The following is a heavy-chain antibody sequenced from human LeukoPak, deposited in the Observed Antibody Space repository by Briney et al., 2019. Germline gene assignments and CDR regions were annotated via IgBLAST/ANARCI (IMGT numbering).Heavy chain of an antibody. CDR3: AKVIVGATIGRDY. CDR1: GFTFSSYS. CDR2: ISGSGGST. D-gene: IGHD1-26*01. J-gene: IGHJ4*02. V-gene: IGHV3-23*01. Sequence: RSGGSLRLSCAASGFTFSSYSMNWVRQAPGKGLEWVSAISGSGGSTYYADSVKGRFTISRDNSKNTLYLQMNSLRAEDTAVYYCAKVIVGATIGRDYWGQGTLVTVSS.